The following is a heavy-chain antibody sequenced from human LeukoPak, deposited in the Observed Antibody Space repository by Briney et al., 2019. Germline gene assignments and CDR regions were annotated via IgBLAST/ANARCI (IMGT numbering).Heavy chain of an antibody. CDR1: GFTFSSYA. CDR2: ISSNGGRT. Sequence: RGSLRLSCAASGFTFSSYAMHWVRQAPGKGLEYVSAISSNGGRTYYANSVKGRFTISRDNSKNTLYLQMGNLRAEDMAVYYCARDSLLRDGHNRIPSYYFDYWGQGTLVTVSS. D-gene: IGHD5-24*01. V-gene: IGHV3-64*01. CDR3: ARDSLLRDGHNRIPSYYFDY. J-gene: IGHJ4*02.